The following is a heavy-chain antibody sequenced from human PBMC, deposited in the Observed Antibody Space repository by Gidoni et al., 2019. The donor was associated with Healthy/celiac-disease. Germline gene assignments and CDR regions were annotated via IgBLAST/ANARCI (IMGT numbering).Heavy chain of an antibody. Sequence: EGQLVESGGGRVKRGGSLRGSGAASGFTFSSSSMNWVRQAPGRGLEWVSSISSSSSYIYYADSVKGRFTISRDNAKNSLYLQMNSLRAEDTAVYYCARDVVDRRGYWGQGTLVTVSS. J-gene: IGHJ4*02. CDR3: ARDVVDRRGY. D-gene: IGHD5-12*01. V-gene: IGHV3-21*01. CDR2: ISSSSSYI. CDR1: GFTFSSSS.